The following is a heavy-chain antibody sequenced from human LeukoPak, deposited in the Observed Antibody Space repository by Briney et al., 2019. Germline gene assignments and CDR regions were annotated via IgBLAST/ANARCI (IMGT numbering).Heavy chain of an antibody. CDR3: TTDLFYDSSGYPEPQDFDY. CDR2: INWNGGST. V-gene: IGHV3-20*04. CDR1: GFTFDDYG. D-gene: IGHD3-22*01. Sequence: GGSLRLSCAASGFTFDDYGMSWVRQAPGKGLEWVSGINWNGGSTGYADSVKGRFTISRDNSKNTLYLQMNSLKTEDTAVYYCTTDLFYDSSGYPEPQDFDYWGQGTLVTVSS. J-gene: IGHJ4*02.